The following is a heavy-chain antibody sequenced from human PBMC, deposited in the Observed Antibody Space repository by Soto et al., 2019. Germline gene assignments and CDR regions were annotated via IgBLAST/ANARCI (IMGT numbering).Heavy chain of an antibody. J-gene: IGHJ3*02. CDR2: INPNSGGT. D-gene: IGHD2-2*01. Sequence: APVKVSWKASGYTFTGYYMHWGRQAPGQRLEWMGWINPNSGGTNYAQKFQGWVTMTRDTSISTAYMELSRLRSDDTAVYYCARVRGCSSTSCYVDAFDIWGQGTMVTVSS. CDR1: GYTFTGYY. V-gene: IGHV1-2*04. CDR3: ARVRGCSSTSCYVDAFDI.